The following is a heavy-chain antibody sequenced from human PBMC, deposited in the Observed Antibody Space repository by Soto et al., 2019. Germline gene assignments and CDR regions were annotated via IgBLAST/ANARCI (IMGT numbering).Heavy chain of an antibody. CDR3: ARASTPFKGSGGSCYFDY. CDR2: IKQDGSEK. Sequence: GGSLRLSCAASGFTFSSYWMSWVRQAPGKGLEWVANIKQDGSEKYYVDSVKGRFTISRDNAKNSLYLQMNSLRAEDTAVYYCARASTPFKGSGGSCYFDYWGQGTLVTVSS. D-gene: IGHD2-15*01. J-gene: IGHJ4*02. CDR1: GFTFSSYW. V-gene: IGHV3-7*01.